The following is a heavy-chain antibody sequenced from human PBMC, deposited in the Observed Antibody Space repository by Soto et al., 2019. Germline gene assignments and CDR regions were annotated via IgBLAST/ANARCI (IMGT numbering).Heavy chain of an antibody. CDR3: AREVNVVALSDAFDI. CDR1: GDSISSDNYF. J-gene: IGHJ3*02. CDR2: ISNRGTP. V-gene: IGHV4-30-4*01. Sequence: QVQLQESGPGLVKPSQTLSLICTVSGDSISSDNYFWSWISQPPGQGLEWIGYISNRGTPYYNPSLKSRVTISLDTSKNRFSLDMYSVTAADTAVYYCAREVNVVALSDAFDIWGQGTMVTVSS. D-gene: IGHD2-8*01.